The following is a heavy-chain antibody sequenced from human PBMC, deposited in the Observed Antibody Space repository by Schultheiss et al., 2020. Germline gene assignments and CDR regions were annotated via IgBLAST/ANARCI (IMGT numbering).Heavy chain of an antibody. Sequence: GESLKIACAASGFTFSSYGMHWVRQAPGKGLEWVAVISYDGSNKYYADSVKGRFTISRDNSKNTLYLQMNSLRAEDTAVYYCARDQGAAADQYYYYYGMDVWGQGTTVTVSS. V-gene: IGHV3-30*03. CDR3: ARDQGAAADQYYYYYGMDV. CDR2: ISYDGSNK. D-gene: IGHD6-13*01. CDR1: GFTFSSYG. J-gene: IGHJ6*02.